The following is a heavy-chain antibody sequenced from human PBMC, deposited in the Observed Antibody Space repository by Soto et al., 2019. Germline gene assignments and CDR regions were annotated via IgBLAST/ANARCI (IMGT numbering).Heavy chain of an antibody. V-gene: IGHV1-2*02. J-gene: IGHJ4*02. CDR2: INPNSGAT. CDR1: GYTFTGYH. D-gene: IGHD6-6*01. CDR3: ARGGQLVDY. Sequence: QVPLVQSGAEVKKPGASVKVSCKASGYTFTGYHIHWVRQAPGQGLEWMGWINPNSGATDYAQKFQGRVTMTRDTSINTAYLDLSRLRSDDTALYYCARGGQLVDYWGQGSLVTVSS.